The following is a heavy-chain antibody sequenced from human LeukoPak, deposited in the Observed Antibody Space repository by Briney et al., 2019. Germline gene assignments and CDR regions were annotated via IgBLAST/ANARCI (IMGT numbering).Heavy chain of an antibody. CDR1: GDSISSYY. CDR3: ARVRGILAYSAFDL. J-gene: IGHJ3*01. D-gene: IGHD1-26*01. Sequence: SETLSLTCTVSGDSISSYYWSWIRQPAGKGLEWIGRVYVTGNTNYSPSLKSRVTMSVDTSKNQFSLKLSSVTAADTAVYYCARVRGILAYSAFDLWGQGTMVTVSS. CDR2: VYVTGNT. V-gene: IGHV4-4*07.